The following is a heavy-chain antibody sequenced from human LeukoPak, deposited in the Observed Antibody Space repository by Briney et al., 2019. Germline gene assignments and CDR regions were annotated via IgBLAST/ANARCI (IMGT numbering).Heavy chain of an antibody. D-gene: IGHD1-26*01. V-gene: IGHV4-39*01. CDR1: GGSISSSIYY. Sequence: KPSETLSLTCTVSGGSISSSIYYWGWIRQPPGKGLEWIGSIYYSGSTYYNPSLKSRVTISVDTSKNQFSLKLSSVTAADTAVYYCARHEELLRNFDYWGQGTLVTVSS. CDR3: ARHEELLRNFDY. J-gene: IGHJ4*02. CDR2: IYYSGST.